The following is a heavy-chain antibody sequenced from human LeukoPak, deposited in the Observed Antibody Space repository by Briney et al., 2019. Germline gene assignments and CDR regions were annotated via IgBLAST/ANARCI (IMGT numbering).Heavy chain of an antibody. CDR1: GFTFKSYD. Sequence: GGSLRLSCAASGFTFKSYDMHWVRQVAGRGLEWVSGIGTAGDTYYADSVKGRFIISRDNSKNTLYLQMNSLRAEDTAVYYCAKDLKQWLVFPYCFDFWGQGTLVTVSS. D-gene: IGHD6-19*01. CDR2: IGTAGDT. J-gene: IGHJ4*02. V-gene: IGHV3-23*01. CDR3: AKDLKQWLVFPYCFDF.